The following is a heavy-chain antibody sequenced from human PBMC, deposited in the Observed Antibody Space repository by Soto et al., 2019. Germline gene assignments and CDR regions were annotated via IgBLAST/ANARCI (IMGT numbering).Heavy chain of an antibody. J-gene: IGHJ4*02. CDR2: ISYDGSDK. CDR1: GFTFSTYG. D-gene: IGHD6-19*01. CDR3: AKAPGSGITVAGTNYFDY. V-gene: IGHV3-30*18. Sequence: PGGSLRLSCATSGFTFSTYGMHWVRQAPGKGLEWVAVISYDGSDKYYADSVKGRFTISRDNSKNTLYLQMNSLRVDDTAVYYCAKAPGSGITVAGTNYFDYWGQGALVTVS.